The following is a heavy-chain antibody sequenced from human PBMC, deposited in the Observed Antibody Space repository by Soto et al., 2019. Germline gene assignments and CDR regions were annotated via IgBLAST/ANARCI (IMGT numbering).Heavy chain of an antibody. V-gene: IGHV3-33*01. J-gene: IGHJ6*02. CDR3: ARNLDDTATNYAMDV. CDR2: IWHDGSDI. CDR1: GFTFSRDV. Sequence: QVQLMESGGGVVQPGRSLRLSCGASGFTFSRDVMHWVRQAPGKGLEWVALIWHDGSDISYGDCVKGRFTISRDNSKNTLYLEMNSLRADDTAVYYCARNLDDTATNYAMDVWGHGTTVIVSS. D-gene: IGHD5-18*01.